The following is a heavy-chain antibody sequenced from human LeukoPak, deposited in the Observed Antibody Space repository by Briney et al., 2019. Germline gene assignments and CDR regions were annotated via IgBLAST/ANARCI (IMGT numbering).Heavy chain of an antibody. V-gene: IGHV3-48*03. J-gene: IGHJ6*01. Sequence: GGSLRLSCAASGFTFSSYEMSWVRQAPGKGLEWVSYISSSGSTLYYADSVKGRFTTPRRNAKNSLYLQMNSRRAEGTAVYYCAELGMIGGVWGKGTTCTISP. D-gene: IGHD3-10*02. CDR3: AELGMIGGV. CDR1: GFTFSSYE. CDR2: ISSSGSTL.